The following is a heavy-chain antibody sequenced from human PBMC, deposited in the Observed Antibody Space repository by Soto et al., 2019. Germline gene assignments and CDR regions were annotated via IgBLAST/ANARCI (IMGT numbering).Heavy chain of an antibody. Sequence: PGESLKISCKGSGCSFTSYWIGWVRQMPGKGLEWMGIIYPGDSDTRYSPSFQGQVTISADKSISTAYLQWSSLKASDTAMYYCARQGVDCSSTSCYYYYYGMDVWGQRTTVTVSS. V-gene: IGHV5-51*01. CDR3: ARQGVDCSSTSCYYYYYGMDV. J-gene: IGHJ6*02. D-gene: IGHD2-2*01. CDR1: GCSFTSYW. CDR2: IYPGDSDT.